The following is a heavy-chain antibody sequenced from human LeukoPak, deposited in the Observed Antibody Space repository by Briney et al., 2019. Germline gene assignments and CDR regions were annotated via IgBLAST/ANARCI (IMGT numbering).Heavy chain of an antibody. D-gene: IGHD3-22*01. CDR2: IYYSGST. Sequence: SETLSLTCSVSGDSISTSSYYWGWIRQPPGKGLEWIGTIYYSGSTYYNPSLTSRVTISVDTSKNQFSLKLSSVTAADTAVYYCARVQQTYYYDSSGPRLFDPWGQGTLVTVSS. J-gene: IGHJ5*02. CDR3: ARVQQTYYYDSSGPRLFDP. CDR1: GDSISTSSYY. V-gene: IGHV4-39*07.